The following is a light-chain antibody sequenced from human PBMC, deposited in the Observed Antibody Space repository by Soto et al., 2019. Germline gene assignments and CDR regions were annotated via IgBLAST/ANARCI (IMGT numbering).Light chain of an antibody. CDR2: SDN. V-gene: IGLV1-44*01. Sequence: QLVLTQPPSASGTPGQRVTNSCSGSSSNIGGNPVNWYQQLPGTAPKLPIYSDNQRPSGVPDRFSGSKSGTSASLAISGLKSDEEADYYCAAWDDSLNGRVFGGGTKLTVL. CDR3: AAWDDSLNGRV. CDR1: SSNIGGNP. J-gene: IGLJ2*01.